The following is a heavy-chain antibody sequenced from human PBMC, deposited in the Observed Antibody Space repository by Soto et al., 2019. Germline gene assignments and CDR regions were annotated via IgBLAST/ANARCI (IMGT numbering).Heavy chain of an antibody. CDR2: IIPIFGTA. CDR3: ARASYSSGWYDFMGWFDP. CDR1: GGTFSSYA. Sequence: GASVKVSCKASGGTFSSYAISWVRQAPGQGLEWMGGIIPIFGTANYAQKFQGRVTITADESTSTAYMELSSLGSEDTAVYYCARASYSSGWYDFMGWFDPWGQGTLVTVSS. D-gene: IGHD6-19*01. V-gene: IGHV1-69*13. J-gene: IGHJ5*02.